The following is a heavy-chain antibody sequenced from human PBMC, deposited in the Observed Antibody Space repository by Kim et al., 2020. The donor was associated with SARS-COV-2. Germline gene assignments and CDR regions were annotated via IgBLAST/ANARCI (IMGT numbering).Heavy chain of an antibody. J-gene: IGHJ4*02. CDR1: GGSISSSNW. V-gene: IGHV4-4*02. Sequence: SETLSLTCAVSGGSISSSNWWSWVRQPPGKGLEWIGEIYHSGSTNYNPSLKSRVTISVDKSKNQFSLKLSSVTAADTAVYYCASAPAVTTSSVDYWGQGTLVTVSS. CDR3: ASAPAVTTSSVDY. CDR2: IYHSGST. D-gene: IGHD4-17*01.